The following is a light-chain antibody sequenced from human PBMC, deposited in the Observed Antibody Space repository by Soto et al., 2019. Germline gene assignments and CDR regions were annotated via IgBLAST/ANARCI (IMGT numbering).Light chain of an antibody. CDR1: SIDVGSYNY. J-gene: IGLJ3*02. CDR3: CSHAASYTWV. CDR2: DVS. Sequence: QSVLTQPRSVSGSPGQSVTISCTGTSIDVGSYNYVSWYQQHPGKAPKLLIYDVSSRPSGVPDRFSGSKSGNTASLTISGLQAEDEADYYCCSHAASYTWVFGGGTKVTVL. V-gene: IGLV2-11*01.